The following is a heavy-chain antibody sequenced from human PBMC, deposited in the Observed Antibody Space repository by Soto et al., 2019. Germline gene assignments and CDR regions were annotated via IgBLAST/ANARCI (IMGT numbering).Heavy chain of an antibody. Sequence: GGSLRLSCAASGFTFSNAWMNWVRQAPGKGLEWVGRIKSKTDGGTTDYAAPVKGRFTISRDDSKNTLYLQMNSLKTEDTAVYYCTTDAGGPNYYDSSGYYYIAFDIWGQGTMVTVSS. CDR2: IKSKTDGGTT. V-gene: IGHV3-15*07. J-gene: IGHJ3*02. D-gene: IGHD3-22*01. CDR3: TTDAGGPNYYDSSGYYYIAFDI. CDR1: GFTFSNAW.